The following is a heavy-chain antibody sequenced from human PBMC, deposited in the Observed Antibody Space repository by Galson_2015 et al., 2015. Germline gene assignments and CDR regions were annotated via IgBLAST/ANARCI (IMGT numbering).Heavy chain of an antibody. J-gene: IGHJ4*02. Sequence: SLRLSCAASGFSFSTFAMHWVRQAPGKGPEWVAVISYDGTNKYYADSMKGRFTISRDNSKNTLNLHMNSLRAEDTAVYYCAKEMAIAARTFDSWGQGTLVTVSS. CDR3: AKEMAIAARTFDS. CDR1: GFSFSTFA. CDR2: ISYDGTNK. V-gene: IGHV3-30*18. D-gene: IGHD6-6*01.